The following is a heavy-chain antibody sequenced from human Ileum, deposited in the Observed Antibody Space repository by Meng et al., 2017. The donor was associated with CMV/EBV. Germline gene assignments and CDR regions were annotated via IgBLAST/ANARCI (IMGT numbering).Heavy chain of an antibody. CDR2: ISGSGDST. CDR3: ARDSGRYCSGGSCYSTD. J-gene: IGHJ4*02. Sequence: GESLKISCAASGFTFSSYAMSWVRQAPGKGLEWVSVISGSGDSTYYADSVKGRFTISRDNSKNTLYLQVDSLRAEDTAVYYCARDSGRYCSGGSCYSTDWGQGTLVTVPQ. D-gene: IGHD2-15*01. CDR1: GFTFSSYA. V-gene: IGHV3-23*01.